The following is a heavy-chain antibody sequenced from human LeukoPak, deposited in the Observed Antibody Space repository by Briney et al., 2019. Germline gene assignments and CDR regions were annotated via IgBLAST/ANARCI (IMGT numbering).Heavy chain of an antibody. CDR3: AKDEHCTTASCYNDYYYMDV. Sequence: GGSLRLSCGASGFTVSSNDMSWVRQAPGKGLEWVSFIYTDGNTKYADSVQGRFTISRDNSKNTLYLQMNSLKPEDTAVYNCAKDEHCTTASCYNDYYYMDVWGKGTTVTVSS. D-gene: IGHD2-2*02. V-gene: IGHV3-53*05. J-gene: IGHJ6*03. CDR2: IYTDGNT. CDR1: GFTVSSND.